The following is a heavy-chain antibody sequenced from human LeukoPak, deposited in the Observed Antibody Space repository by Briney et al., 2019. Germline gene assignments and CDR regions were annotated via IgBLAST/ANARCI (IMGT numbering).Heavy chain of an antibody. V-gene: IGHV3-30-3*01. Sequence: HPGRSLRLSCAASGFTFSSYAMHWVRQAPGKGLEWVAVISYDGSNKYYADSVKGRFTISRDNSKNTLYLQMNSLRAEDTAVYYCARDRSRSMVRGVTDYWGQGTLVTVSS. CDR1: GFTFSSYA. J-gene: IGHJ4*02. CDR3: ARDRSRSMVRGVTDY. D-gene: IGHD3-10*01. CDR2: ISYDGSNK.